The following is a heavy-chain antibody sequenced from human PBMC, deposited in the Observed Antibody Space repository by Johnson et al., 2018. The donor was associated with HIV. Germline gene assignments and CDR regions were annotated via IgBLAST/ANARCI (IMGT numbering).Heavy chain of an antibody. J-gene: IGHJ3*02. CDR2: ISYDGSNK. D-gene: IGHD6-6*01. Sequence: QVQLVESGGGVVQPGRSLRLSCAASGFTFSSYAMHWVRQAPGKGLEWVAVISYDGSNKYSADYVKGRFTISRDNSKNTLYLQMNSLRAEDTAVYYCAREYSSLSQGAVDIWGQGTMVTVTS. CDR3: AREYSSLSQGAVDI. V-gene: IGHV3-30*04. CDR1: GFTFSSYA.